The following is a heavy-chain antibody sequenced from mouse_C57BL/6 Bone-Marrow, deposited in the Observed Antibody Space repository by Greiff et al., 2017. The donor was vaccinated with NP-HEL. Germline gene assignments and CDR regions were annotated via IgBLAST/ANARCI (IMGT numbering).Heavy chain of an antibody. V-gene: IGHV1-26*01. J-gene: IGHJ3*01. CDR1: GYTFTDYY. CDR2: INPNNGGT. CDR3: AREEDYYGSSPAWFAY. D-gene: IGHD1-1*01. Sequence: EVQLQQSGPELVKPGASVKISCKASGYTFTDYYMNWVKQSHGKSLEWIGDINPNNGGTSYNQKFKGKATLTVDTSSSTAYMQLSSLTSEDSAVYYCAREEDYYGSSPAWFAYWGQGTLVTVSA.